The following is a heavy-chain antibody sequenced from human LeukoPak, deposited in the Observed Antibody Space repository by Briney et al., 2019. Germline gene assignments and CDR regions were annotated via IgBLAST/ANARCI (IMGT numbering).Heavy chain of an antibody. V-gene: IGHV1-2*02. D-gene: IGHD3-22*01. J-gene: IGHJ4*02. CDR1: GYTFTSYG. Sequence: ASVKVSCKASGYTFTSYGISWVRQAPGQGLEWMGWINPNSGGTNYAQKFQGRVTMTRDTSISTAYMELCRLRSDDTAVYYCARSGDDSSFDYWGQGTLVTVSS. CDR3: ARSGDDSSFDY. CDR2: INPNSGGT.